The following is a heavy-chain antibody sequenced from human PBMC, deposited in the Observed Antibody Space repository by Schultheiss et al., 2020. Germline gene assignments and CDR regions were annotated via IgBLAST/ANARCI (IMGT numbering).Heavy chain of an antibody. CDR2: IYYSGST. J-gene: IGHJ4*02. Sequence: SETLSLTCTVSGGSISSSSYYWGWIRQPPGKGLEWIGSIYYSGSTYYNPSLKSRVTISVDKSKNQFSLKLSSVTAADTAVYYCARAPSGEPAGYWGQGTLVTVSS. CDR3: ARAPSGEPAGY. V-gene: IGHV4-39*07. D-gene: IGHD1-26*01. CDR1: GGSISSSSYY.